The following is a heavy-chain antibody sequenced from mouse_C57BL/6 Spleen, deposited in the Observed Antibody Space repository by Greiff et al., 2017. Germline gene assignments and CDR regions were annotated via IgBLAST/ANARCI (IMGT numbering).Heavy chain of an antibody. V-gene: IGHV1-50*01. J-gene: IGHJ2*01. CDR2: IDPSDSYT. Sequence: QVQLKQPGAELVKPGASVKLSCKASGYTFTSYWMQWVKQRPGQGLEWIGEIDPSDSYTNYNQKFKGKATLTVDTSSSTAYMQLSSLTSEDSAVYYCARAELRLPYYFDYWGQGTTLTVSS. D-gene: IGHD3-2*02. CDR1: GYTFTSYW. CDR3: ARAELRLPYYFDY.